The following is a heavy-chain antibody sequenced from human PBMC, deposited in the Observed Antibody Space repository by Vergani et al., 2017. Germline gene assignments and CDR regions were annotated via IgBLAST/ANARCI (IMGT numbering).Heavy chain of an antibody. CDR2: IDHTGRP. V-gene: IGHV4-34*01. D-gene: IGHD4-11*01. Sequence: QVQLQQWGGGLLKPSETLSLTCVVNGGSFTSYHWTWIRQSPGEGLEWVGDIDHTGRPDYNPSLKSRLTMSVDKSRNQFSLMLNSVTATDTAIYFCAIVNTETNGHLYFYYYMDVWGQGTAVTVS. J-gene: IGHJ6*03. CDR1: GGSFTSYH. CDR3: AIVNTETNGHLYFYYYMDV.